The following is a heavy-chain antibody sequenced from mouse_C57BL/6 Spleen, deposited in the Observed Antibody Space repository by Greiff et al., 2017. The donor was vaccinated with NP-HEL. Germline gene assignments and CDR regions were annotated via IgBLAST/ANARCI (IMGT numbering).Heavy chain of an antibody. Sequence: VQLQQSGAELVRPGASVTLSCTASGFNIKDDYMHWVKQRPEQGLEWIGWIDPENGDTEYASKFQGKATITADTSSNTAYLQLSSLTSEDTAVYYCTTGGSYAMDYWGQGTSVTVSS. CDR2: IDPENGDT. CDR3: TTGGSYAMDY. J-gene: IGHJ4*01. V-gene: IGHV14-4*01. CDR1: GFNIKDDY.